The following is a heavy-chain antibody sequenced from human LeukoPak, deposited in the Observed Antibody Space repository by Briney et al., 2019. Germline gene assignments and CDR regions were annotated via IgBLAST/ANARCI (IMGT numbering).Heavy chain of an antibody. J-gene: IGHJ6*03. V-gene: IGHV4-4*07. CDR2: SYTSGST. CDR1: GGSISSYY. Sequence: SETLSLTCTVSGGSISSYYWSWIRQPAGKGLEWIGRSYTSGSTSYNPSLKSRVTMSVDTSKNQFSLKLSSVTAADTAVYYCARAVGSGSFQTYYYYMDVWGKGTTVTISS. CDR3: ARAVGSGSFQTYYYYMDV. D-gene: IGHD3-10*01.